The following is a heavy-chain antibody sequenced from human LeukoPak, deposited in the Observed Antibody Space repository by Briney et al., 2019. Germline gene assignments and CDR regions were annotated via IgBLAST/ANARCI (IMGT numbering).Heavy chain of an antibody. CDR3: ARERELRPPYFDY. CDR1: GYTFTTSY. Sequence: ASVKVSCKASGYTFTTSYMHWVRQAPGQGLEWMGIINPSGGTTSYAQKFQGRVTMTRDTSTSTVYMELSSLRSEDTAVYYCARERELRPPYFDYWGQGTLVTVSS. D-gene: IGHD1-26*01. CDR2: INPSGGTT. J-gene: IGHJ4*02. V-gene: IGHV1-46*01.